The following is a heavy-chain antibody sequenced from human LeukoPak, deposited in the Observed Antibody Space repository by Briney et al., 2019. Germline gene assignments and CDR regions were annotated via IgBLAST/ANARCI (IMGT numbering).Heavy chain of an antibody. CDR2: IYHSGST. Sequence: PSETLSLTCAVSGYSISSGYYWGWIRQPPGKGLEWIGSIYHSGSTYYNPSLKSRVTISVDTSENQFSLKLSSVTAADTAVYYCARLIFEDIVVVPAAGSIDYWGQGTLVTVSS. CDR1: GYSISSGYY. CDR3: ARLIFEDIVVVPAAGSIDY. D-gene: IGHD2-2*01. V-gene: IGHV4-38-2*01. J-gene: IGHJ4*02.